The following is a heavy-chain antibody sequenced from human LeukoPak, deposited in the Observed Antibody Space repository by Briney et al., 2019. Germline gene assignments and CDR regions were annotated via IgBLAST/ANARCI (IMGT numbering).Heavy chain of an antibody. CDR2: IYSGGST. D-gene: IGHD3-10*01. J-gene: IGHJ4*02. CDR1: GFTVSSNY. CDR3: AGRIRGIDY. Sequence: PGGSLRLSCAASGFTVSSNYMSWVRQAPGKGLEWVSVIYSGGSTYYADSAERRCTISRDNYKITLYLQMNSLRAGDTAVYYCAGRIRGIDYWGQGTLVTVSS. V-gene: IGHV3-53*01.